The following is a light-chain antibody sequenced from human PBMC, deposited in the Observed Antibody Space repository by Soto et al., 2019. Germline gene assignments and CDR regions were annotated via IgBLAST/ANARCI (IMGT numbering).Light chain of an antibody. CDR1: SSDIGAYNY. J-gene: IGLJ1*01. CDR3: SSYTSISTLV. V-gene: IGLV2-14*01. CDR2: EVS. Sequence: QSVLTQPASVSGSPGQSITISCTGTSSDIGAYNYVSWYQQHPGKAPKLMIYEVSDRPSGISNRFSGSKSGNTASLTISGLQAEDEADYYCSSYTSISTLVFGSGTKVTRP.